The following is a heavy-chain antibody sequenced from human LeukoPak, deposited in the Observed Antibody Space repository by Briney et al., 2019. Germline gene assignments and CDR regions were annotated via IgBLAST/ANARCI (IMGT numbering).Heavy chain of an antibody. D-gene: IGHD2-15*01. V-gene: IGHV1-18*01. Sequence: ASVKVSCKASGYTFTSYGISWVRQAPGQGLEWMGWISAYNGNTNYAQKLQGRVTMTTDTSTSTAYMELRSLRSDDTAVYYCARDGVVVVAAEMGFDPWGQGTLATVSS. CDR1: GYTFTSYG. CDR3: ARDGVVVVAAEMGFDP. CDR2: ISAYNGNT. J-gene: IGHJ5*02.